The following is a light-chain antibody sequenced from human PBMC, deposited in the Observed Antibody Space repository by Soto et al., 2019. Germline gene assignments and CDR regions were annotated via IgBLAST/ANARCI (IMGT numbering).Light chain of an antibody. J-gene: IGLJ1*01. V-gene: IGLV2-14*01. CDR1: SSDVGNYND. CDR3: SSFTSSTTYV. CDR2: NVN. Sequence: QSALTQSASVSGSPGQSITISCTGTSSDVGNYNDVSWYQQHPGEVPKLIIFNVNNRPSGVSNRFSGSKSGNTASLTISGLQAEDEADYYCSSFTSSTTYVFGTGTKLTVL.